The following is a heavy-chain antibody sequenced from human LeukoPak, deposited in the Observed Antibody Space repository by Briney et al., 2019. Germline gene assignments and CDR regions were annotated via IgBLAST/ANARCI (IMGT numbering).Heavy chain of an antibody. Sequence: ASVKVSCKASGGTFSSYAISWVRQAPGQGLEWMGWISAYNGNTNYAQKLQGRVTMTTDTSTSTAYMELRSLRSDDTAVYYCARVSGSLDAFDIWGQGTMVTVSS. J-gene: IGHJ3*02. CDR2: ISAYNGNT. CDR3: ARVSGSLDAFDI. D-gene: IGHD1-26*01. CDR1: GGTFSSYA. V-gene: IGHV1-18*01.